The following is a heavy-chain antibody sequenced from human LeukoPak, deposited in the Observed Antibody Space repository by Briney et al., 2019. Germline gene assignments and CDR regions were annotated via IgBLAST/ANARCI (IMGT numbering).Heavy chain of an antibody. D-gene: IGHD3-3*01. CDR1: GGSISSSSYY. Sequence: PSEALSLTCTVSGGSISSSSYYWGWIRQPPGKGLEWIGSIYYSVSTDYNPSLKSRVTISVDTSKNQFSLKLSSVIAADTAVYYCARRITIFGVVFDYWGQGTLVTVSS. CDR2: IYYSVST. CDR3: ARRITIFGVVFDY. V-gene: IGHV4-39*01. J-gene: IGHJ4*02.